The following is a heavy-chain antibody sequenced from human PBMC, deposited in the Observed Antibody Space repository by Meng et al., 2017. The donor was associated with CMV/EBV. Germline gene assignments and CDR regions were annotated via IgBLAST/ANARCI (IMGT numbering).Heavy chain of an antibody. D-gene: IGHD3-3*01. CDR1: GGSINNYY. CDR2: IYNNVNT. Sequence: SETLSLTCTVSGGSINNYYWSWLRQPPGKELEWIAYIYNNVNTNYNPSLKSRVTISADTSQSQFFLKLTSATAADTAVYYCARGGPITIFGVAINWFDPWGQGTLVTVSS. J-gene: IGHJ5*02. V-gene: IGHV4-59*01. CDR3: ARGGPITIFGVAINWFDP.